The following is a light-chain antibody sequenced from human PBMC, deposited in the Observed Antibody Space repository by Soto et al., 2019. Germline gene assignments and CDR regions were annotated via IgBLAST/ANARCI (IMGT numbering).Light chain of an antibody. CDR2: DDI. Sequence: QSVLTQPPSVSGAPGQRATISCTGSSSNIGAGHDVHWYQQVPGTAPKLLIYDDINRPSGVPDRFSGSKSGTSASLAITGLQADDEADYYCLSFDSSQTAWLFGGGTKVTVL. CDR1: SSNIGAGHD. J-gene: IGLJ3*02. CDR3: LSFDSSQTAWL. V-gene: IGLV1-40*01.